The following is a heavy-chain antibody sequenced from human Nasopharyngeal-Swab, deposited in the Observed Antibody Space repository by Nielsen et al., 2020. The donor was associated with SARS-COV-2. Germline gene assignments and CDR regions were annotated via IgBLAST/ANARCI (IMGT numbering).Heavy chain of an antibody. CDR3: AKDTGHYYGSGLHDAFDI. J-gene: IGHJ3*02. V-gene: IGHV3-30-3*01. CDR1: GFTFSSYA. CDR2: ISYDGSNK. Sequence: GESLKISCAASGFTFSSYAMHWVRQAPGKGLEWVAVISYDGSNKYYADSVKGRFTISRDNSKNSLYLQMNSLRAEDTALYYCAKDTGHYYGSGLHDAFDIWGQGTMVTVSS. D-gene: IGHD3-10*01.